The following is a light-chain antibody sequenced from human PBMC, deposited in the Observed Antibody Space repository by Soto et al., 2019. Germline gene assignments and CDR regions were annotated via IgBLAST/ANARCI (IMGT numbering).Light chain of an antibody. Sequence: QSALTQPPSASGSPGQSVAISCAGTSSDIGGYDFVSWYQQHPGKAPKLIIYEVTKRPSGVPDRFSGSKSGSTASLTISGLKSEDEVDYYCNSYAGNNNWVFGGGTKLTVL. CDR3: NSYAGNNNWV. V-gene: IGLV2-8*01. CDR2: EVT. J-gene: IGLJ3*02. CDR1: SSDIGGYDF.